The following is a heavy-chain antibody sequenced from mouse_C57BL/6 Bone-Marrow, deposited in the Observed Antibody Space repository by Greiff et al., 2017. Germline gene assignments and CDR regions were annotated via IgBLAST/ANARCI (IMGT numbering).Heavy chain of an antibody. J-gene: IGHJ2*01. D-gene: IGHD1-1*01. CDR1: GYTFTSYW. Sequence: QVQLQQPGAELVKPGASVKLSCKASGYTFTSYWMQWVKQRPGQGLEWIGEIDPSDSYTNYNQKFKGKATLTVDTSSSTAYMQLSSLTSEDSAVYYCAREGDGSSYYVDYWGQGTTLTVSS. V-gene: IGHV1-50*01. CDR3: AREGDGSSYYVDY. CDR2: IDPSDSYT.